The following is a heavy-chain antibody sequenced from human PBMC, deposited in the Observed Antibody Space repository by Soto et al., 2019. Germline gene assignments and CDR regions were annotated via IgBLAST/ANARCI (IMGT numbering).Heavy chain of an antibody. V-gene: IGHV3-11*01. Sequence: GGSLRLSCAASGFTFSDYYMTWIRQAPGKGLEWVSYISSSGSTIYYADSVKGRFTISRDNAKNSLYLQMNSLRTEDTAVYYWVRNKCISTPCYAGGNDFFDIWGKGTMVPVSS. CDR2: ISSSGSTI. J-gene: IGHJ3*02. CDR1: GFTFSDYY. CDR3: VRNKCISTPCYAGGNDFFDI. D-gene: IGHD2-2*01.